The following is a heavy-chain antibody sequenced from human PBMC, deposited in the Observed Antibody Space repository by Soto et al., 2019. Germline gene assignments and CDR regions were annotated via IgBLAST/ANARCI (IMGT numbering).Heavy chain of an antibody. CDR3: ARALRYYDSSGYYP. V-gene: IGHV1-3*01. J-gene: IGHJ5*02. D-gene: IGHD3-22*01. CDR2: INAGNGNT. CDR1: GYTYTSYA. Sequence: ASAKVSCKVSGYTYTSYAMHWARQDPGQRLEWMGWINAGNGNTKYSQKFQSRVSITRNTSASTAYMELISLRSEDTAVYYCARALRYYDSSGYYPWGQGTLVTVSS.